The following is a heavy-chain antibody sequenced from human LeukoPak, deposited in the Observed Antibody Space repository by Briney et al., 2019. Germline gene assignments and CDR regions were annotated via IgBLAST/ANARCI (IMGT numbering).Heavy chain of an antibody. Sequence: GGSLRLSCAASGFTFSSYAISWVRQAPGQGLEWMGGIIPIFGTANYAQKFQGRVTITADESTSTAYMELSSLRSEDTAVYYCAREGSSSSPCDYWGQGTLVTVSS. CDR3: AREGSSSSPCDY. CDR1: GFTFSSYA. J-gene: IGHJ4*02. V-gene: IGHV1-69*01. D-gene: IGHD6-6*01. CDR2: IIPIFGTA.